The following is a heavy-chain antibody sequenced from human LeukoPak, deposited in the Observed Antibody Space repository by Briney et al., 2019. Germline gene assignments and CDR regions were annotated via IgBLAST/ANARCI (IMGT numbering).Heavy chain of an antibody. J-gene: IGHJ4*02. CDR1: GFTFSSFW. V-gene: IGHV3-7*03. CDR2: IKEDGSEK. D-gene: IGHD6-19*01. Sequence: GGSLRLSCSVSGFTFSSFWMTWVRQAPGKGLEWVAKIKEDGSEKYYVDSVKGRFTVSRDNVRNSLFLQMNSLRVEDTAVYYCAKEGTSGWYYLDYWGQGTLVTVSS. CDR3: AKEGTSGWYYLDY.